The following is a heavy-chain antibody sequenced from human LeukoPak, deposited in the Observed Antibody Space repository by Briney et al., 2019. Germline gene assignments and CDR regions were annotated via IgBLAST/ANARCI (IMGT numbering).Heavy chain of an antibody. Sequence: ASVKVSCKASGGTLSTYSISWVRQAPGQGLEWMGWINPNSGGTNYAQKFQGRVTMTRDTSISTAYMELSRLRSDDTAVYYCARDYCSSTSCYYYGMDVWGQGTTVTVSS. V-gene: IGHV1-2*02. CDR2: INPNSGGT. CDR3: ARDYCSSTSCYYYGMDV. J-gene: IGHJ6*02. CDR1: GGTLSTYS. D-gene: IGHD2-2*01.